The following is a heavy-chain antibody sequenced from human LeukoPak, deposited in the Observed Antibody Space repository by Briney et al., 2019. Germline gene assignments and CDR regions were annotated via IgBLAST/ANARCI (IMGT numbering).Heavy chain of an antibody. V-gene: IGHV3-7*03. CDR2: INHNGNVN. Sequence: PGGSLRLSCAASGFTFSSYAMSWVRQAPGKGLEWVASINHNGNVNYYVDSVKGQFTISRDNAKNSLYLQMSNLRAEDTAVYFCARGGGLDVWGQGATVTVSS. CDR1: GFTFSSYA. CDR3: ARGGGLDV. D-gene: IGHD3-16*01. J-gene: IGHJ6*02.